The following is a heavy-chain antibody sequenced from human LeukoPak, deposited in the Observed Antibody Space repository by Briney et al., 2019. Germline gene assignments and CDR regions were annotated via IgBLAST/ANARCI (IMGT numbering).Heavy chain of an antibody. V-gene: IGHV4-39*07. CDR1: GGSISSNNYY. CDR2: IYYSGST. D-gene: IGHD3-10*01. CDR3: ARAIWYGSGTTAFDY. Sequence: PSETLSLTCTVPGGSISSNNYYWGWIRQPPGKGLEWIGTIYYSGSTYYNPSLKSRVTIPVDTSKNQFSLKLTSVIAADTAVYYCARAIWYGSGTTAFDYWGPGTLVTVSS. J-gene: IGHJ4*02.